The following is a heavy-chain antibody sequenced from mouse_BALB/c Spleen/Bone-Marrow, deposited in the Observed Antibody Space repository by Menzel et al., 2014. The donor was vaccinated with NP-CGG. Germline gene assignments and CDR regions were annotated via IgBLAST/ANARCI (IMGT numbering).Heavy chain of an antibody. CDR3: ARSGYGSNYDY. Sequence: VQLQQSGAELVRPGSSVKISCKASGYAFSTYWMSWVKRRPGQGLEWIGQIYPGDGDTKYNGKFKDKATLTADKSSSTAYMQLSSLTSEDSADYFCARSGYGSNYDYWGQGTTLTVSS. CDR1: GYAFSTYW. V-gene: IGHV1-80*01. CDR2: IYPGDGDT. D-gene: IGHD1-1*01. J-gene: IGHJ2*01.